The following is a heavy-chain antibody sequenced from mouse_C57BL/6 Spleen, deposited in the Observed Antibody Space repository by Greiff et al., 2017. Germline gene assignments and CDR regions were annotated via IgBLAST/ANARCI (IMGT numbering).Heavy chain of an antibody. CDR3: AREGLRRGFDY. CDR1: GYTFTSYW. J-gene: IGHJ2*01. D-gene: IGHD2-4*01. Sequence: VQLQQPGAELVRPGTSVKLSCKASGYTFTSYWMHWVKQRPGQGLEWIGEIDPSDSYTNYNQKFKGKATLTVDTSSSTAYMQRSSLTSEDAAVYDCAREGLRRGFDYWGQGTTLTVSS. V-gene: IGHV1-59*01. CDR2: IDPSDSYT.